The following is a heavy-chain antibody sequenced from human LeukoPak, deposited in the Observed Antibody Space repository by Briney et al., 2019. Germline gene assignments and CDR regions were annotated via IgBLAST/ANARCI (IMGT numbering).Heavy chain of an antibody. CDR1: GFTFSSYA. Sequence: GGSLRLSCAASGFTFSSYAMHWVRQAPGKGLEWVAVISYDGSNKYYADSVRGRFTISRDNSKNTLYLQMNSLRAEDTAVYYCARVPGYDSSGYFDYWGQGTLVTVSS. D-gene: IGHD3-22*01. CDR2: ISYDGSNK. CDR3: ARVPGYDSSGYFDY. J-gene: IGHJ4*02. V-gene: IGHV3-30-3*01.